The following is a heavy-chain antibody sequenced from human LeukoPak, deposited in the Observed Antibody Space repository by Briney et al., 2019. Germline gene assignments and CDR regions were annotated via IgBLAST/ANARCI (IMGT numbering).Heavy chain of an antibody. CDR3: TLSSLAGVDDY. CDR1: GFTFSGSA. CDR2: IRSKANSYAT. J-gene: IGHJ4*02. Sequence: GGSLRLSCAASGFTFSGSAMHWVRQASGKGLEWVGRIRSKANSYATAYAASVKGRFTISRDDSKNTAYLQMNSLKTEDTAVYYCTLSSLAGVDDYWGQGTLVTVSS. V-gene: IGHV3-73*01. D-gene: IGHD3-3*01.